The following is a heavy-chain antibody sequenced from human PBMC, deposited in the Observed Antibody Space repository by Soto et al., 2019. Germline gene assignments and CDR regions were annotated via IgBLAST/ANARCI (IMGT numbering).Heavy chain of an antibody. V-gene: IGHV4-39*07. D-gene: IGHD2-2*03. Sequence: SETLSLTCTVSGGSISSSSYYWGWIRQPPGKGLEWIGSIYYSGSTYYNPSLKSRVTISVDTSKNQFSLKLSSVTAADTAVYYCARAVLDIVVVPADYYYYMDVWGKGTTVTVSS. J-gene: IGHJ6*03. CDR1: GGSISSSSYY. CDR3: ARAVLDIVVVPADYYYYMDV. CDR2: IYYSGST.